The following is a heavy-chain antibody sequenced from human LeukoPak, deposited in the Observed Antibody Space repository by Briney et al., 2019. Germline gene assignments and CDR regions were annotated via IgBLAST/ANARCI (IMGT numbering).Heavy chain of an antibody. J-gene: IGHJ4*02. Sequence: GGSLRLSCAASGFTFSSYAMSWVRQAPGKGLEWVSAISGSGGSTYYADSVTGRFTISRDNSRSTLYLQMNSLRPEDTAIYYCAREGYYGSGSPPSLYFDYWGQGTLVTVSS. V-gene: IGHV3-23*01. D-gene: IGHD3-10*01. CDR3: AREGYYGSGSPPSLYFDY. CDR2: ISGSGGST. CDR1: GFTFSSYA.